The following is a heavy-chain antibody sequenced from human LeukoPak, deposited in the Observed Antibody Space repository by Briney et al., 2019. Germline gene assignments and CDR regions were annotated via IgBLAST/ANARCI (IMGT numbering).Heavy chain of an antibody. Sequence: GGSLRLSCAASGFTFSTYWMHWVRQTPGEGLVWVSRINSDESGTSYADSVKGRFTISRDNAKNTLYLQMNSLRAEDTAVYYCTRSTGNYYDSSAYYDYWGQGTLVTVSS. D-gene: IGHD3-22*01. V-gene: IGHV3-74*01. CDR1: GFTFSTYW. CDR3: TRSTGNYYDSSAYYDY. J-gene: IGHJ4*02. CDR2: INSDESGT.